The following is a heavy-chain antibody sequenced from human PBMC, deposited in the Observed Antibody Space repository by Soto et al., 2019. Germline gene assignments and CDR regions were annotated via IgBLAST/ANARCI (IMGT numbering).Heavy chain of an antibody. CDR1: GFTFSSYE. CDR2: IISSGSTI. D-gene: IGHD6-13*01. J-gene: IGHJ6*02. CDR3: ARGLRSSGYAMDV. Sequence: GGSLRLSCAASGFTFSSYEMNCVRQAPGKGLEWVSYIISSGSTIYQADSVKGRFTISRDDAKSSLSLQMNSLRAEDTAVYYCARGLRSSGYAMDVWGQGTTVTVSS. V-gene: IGHV3-48*03.